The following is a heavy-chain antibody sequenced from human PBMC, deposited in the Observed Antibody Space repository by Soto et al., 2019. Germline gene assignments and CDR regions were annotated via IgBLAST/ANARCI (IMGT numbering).Heavy chain of an antibody. CDR1: GYSFTSYW. CDR2: IYPVDFDT. V-gene: IGHV5-51*01. CDR3: ARQRDYDSSGYYLPPRYYCMDV. Sequence: GESLKISCKGSGYSFTSYWIGWVRQMPGKGPEWMGMIYPVDFDTRFSPSLQGQATILADKSISTAYLQWSSLKPSSPAMYSCARQRDYDSSGYYLPPRYYCMDVLGPGTTVTVSS. D-gene: IGHD3-22*01. J-gene: IGHJ6*02.